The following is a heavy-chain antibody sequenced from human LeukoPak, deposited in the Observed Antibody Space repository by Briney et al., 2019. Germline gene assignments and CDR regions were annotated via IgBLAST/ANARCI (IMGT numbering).Heavy chain of an antibody. CDR1: GGSISSYY. D-gene: IGHD6-19*01. V-gene: IGHV4-59*12. CDR3: ARGLRGWPKYNWFDP. Sequence: SETLSLTCTVSGGSISSYYWSWIRQPPGKGLEWIGYIYYSGSTNYNPSLKSRVTISVDTSKNQFSLKLSSVTAADTAVYYCARGLRGWPKYNWFDPWGQGTLVTVSS. CDR2: IYYSGST. J-gene: IGHJ5*02.